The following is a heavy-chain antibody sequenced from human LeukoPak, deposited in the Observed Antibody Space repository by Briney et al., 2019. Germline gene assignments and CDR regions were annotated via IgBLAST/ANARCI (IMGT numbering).Heavy chain of an antibody. Sequence: SQTLSLTCTVSGGSISSDSYFWSWIRQPAGVGLEWIGRISSSGNTNYNPSLKSRVTISVDTSKNQFSLKLSSVTAADTAVYYCARPLWFGNHDAFDIWGQGTMVTVSS. CDR2: ISSSGNT. V-gene: IGHV4-61*02. J-gene: IGHJ3*02. CDR1: GGSISSDSYF. D-gene: IGHD3-10*01. CDR3: ARPLWFGNHDAFDI.